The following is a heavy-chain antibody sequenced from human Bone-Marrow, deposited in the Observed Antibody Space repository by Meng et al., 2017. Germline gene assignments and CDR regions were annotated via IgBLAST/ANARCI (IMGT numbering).Heavy chain of an antibody. Sequence: SETLSPTCTVSGGSISSVSYYWSWIRQPAGKGLEWIGRIYTSGSTNYNPSLKSRVTISVDTSKNQFSLKLSSVTAADTAVYYCARGRGGYYSDYFDYWGQGTLVTVSS. J-gene: IGHJ4*02. CDR2: IYTSGST. CDR3: ARGRGGYYSDYFDY. V-gene: IGHV4-61*02. CDR1: GGSISSVSYY. D-gene: IGHD3-22*01.